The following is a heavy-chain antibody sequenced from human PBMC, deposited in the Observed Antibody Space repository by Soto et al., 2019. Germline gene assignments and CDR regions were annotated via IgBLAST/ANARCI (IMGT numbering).Heavy chain of an antibody. D-gene: IGHD6-6*01. Sequence: QVQLQESGPGLVKPSQTLSLTCTVSGGSISSGDYYWSWIRQPPGKGLEWIGYIYYSGSTYYSPSLKSRVTIAVDTSKNQFSLKLSSVTAADTAVYYCARERPDGARLDPWGQGTLVTVSS. CDR1: GGSISSGDYY. V-gene: IGHV4-30-4*01. J-gene: IGHJ5*02. CDR3: ARERPDGARLDP. CDR2: IYYSGST.